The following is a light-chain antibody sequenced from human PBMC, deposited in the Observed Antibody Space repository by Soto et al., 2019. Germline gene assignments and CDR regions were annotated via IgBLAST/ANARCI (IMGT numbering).Light chain of an antibody. Sequence: DIVMTQSPDSLAVSLGERATINCKSSQSVLYSSNNKNYLAWYQQKPGQPPKLLIYWASTRESGVPDRFSGSGVGTDFTLTISSLQAEDVEVYYCQQYYSTPWTFGQGTKVEIK. V-gene: IGKV4-1*01. J-gene: IGKJ1*01. CDR3: QQYYSTPWT. CDR1: QSVLYSSNNKNY. CDR2: WAS.